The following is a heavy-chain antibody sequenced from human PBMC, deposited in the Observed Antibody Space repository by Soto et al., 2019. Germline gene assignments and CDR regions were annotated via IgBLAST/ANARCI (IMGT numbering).Heavy chain of an antibody. Sequence: SETLSLTCTVSGGSISSYYWSWIRQPPGKGLEWIGYMYYGGRTNYNPSLKSRVTISVDTSKMQVSLKLSSVTAADTAVYFCAMVTPSPLIVRSSRGPWFDPWGQGTLVTVSS. D-gene: IGHD2-15*01. CDR3: AMVTPSPLIVRSSRGPWFDP. CDR1: GGSISSYY. CDR2: MYYGGRT. J-gene: IGHJ5*02. V-gene: IGHV4-59*08.